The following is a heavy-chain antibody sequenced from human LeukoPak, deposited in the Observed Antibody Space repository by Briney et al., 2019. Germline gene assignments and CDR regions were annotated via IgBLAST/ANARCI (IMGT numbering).Heavy chain of an antibody. CDR1: VGSISGYY. CDR2: VTHRGVT. CDR3: ARVNSGRFFPGEHYYFLDV. V-gene: IGHV4-34*01. Sequence: SETLSLTCAVYVGSISGYYWACIRQSPGKGLEWIGEVTHRGVTHYSPSLRSRVTISLDTSRKQFSLSVSSVTAADTAVYYCARVNSGRFFPGEHYYFLDVWGKGTTVTVSS. J-gene: IGHJ6*04. D-gene: IGHD3-10*01.